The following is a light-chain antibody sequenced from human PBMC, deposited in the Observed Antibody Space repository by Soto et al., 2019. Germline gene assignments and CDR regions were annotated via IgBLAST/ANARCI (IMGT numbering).Light chain of an antibody. Sequence: QSALTQPPSASGSPGQSVTISCTGTSSDGGGYNYVSWYQQHPGKAPKLMIYEVSKRPSGVPDRFSGSKSGNTASLTVSGLQAEDEADYYCSSYAGSNNFVVFGGGTKVTVL. V-gene: IGLV2-8*01. CDR1: SSDGGGYNY. CDR2: EVS. J-gene: IGLJ2*01. CDR3: SSYAGSNNFVV.